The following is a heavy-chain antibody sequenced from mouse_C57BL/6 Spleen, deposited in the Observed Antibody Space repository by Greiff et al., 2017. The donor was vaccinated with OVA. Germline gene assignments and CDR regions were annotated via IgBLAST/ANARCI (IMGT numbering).Heavy chain of an antibody. D-gene: IGHD1-1*01. CDR1: GFTFSDYY. CDR2: ISNGGGST. Sequence: EVQLVESGGGLVQPGGSLKLSCAASGFTFSDYYMYWVRQTPEKRLEWVAYISNGGGSTYYPDTVKGRFTISRDNAKNTLYLQMSRLKSEDTAMYYCARRTVVATDWYFDVWGTGTTVTVSS. V-gene: IGHV5-12*01. CDR3: ARRTVVATDWYFDV. J-gene: IGHJ1*03.